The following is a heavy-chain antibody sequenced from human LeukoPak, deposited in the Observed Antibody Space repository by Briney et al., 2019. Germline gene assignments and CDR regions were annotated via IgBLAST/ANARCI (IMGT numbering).Heavy chain of an antibody. V-gene: IGHV4-39*02. J-gene: IGHJ3*02. Sequence: SETLSLTCTVSGGSVSSRPHFWAWIRQTPGKGLEWIGTIYYTGSANYNPSLKSRVTMSVDTSKDHFSLNLSSVAATDTAVYFCVRLLGGYFAGNTFDIWGQGTVVSVSS. D-gene: IGHD3-9*01. CDR1: GGSVSSRPHF. CDR2: IYYTGSA. CDR3: VRLLGGYFAGNTFDI.